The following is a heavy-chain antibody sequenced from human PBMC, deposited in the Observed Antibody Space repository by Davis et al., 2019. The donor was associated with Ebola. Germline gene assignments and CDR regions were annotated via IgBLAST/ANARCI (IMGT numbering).Heavy chain of an antibody. CDR1: GYTFTSYG. J-gene: IGHJ6*03. CDR2: ISAYTGNT. Sequence: ASVKVSCKASGYTFTSYGISWVRQAPGQGLEWMGWISAYTGNTNYAQKLQCRVTMTTDTSTSTAYMELRSLGSDDTAVYYCARDLRGIVVVPAAIGGDYYYYYMDVWGKGTTVTVSS. D-gene: IGHD2-2*02. V-gene: IGHV1-18*04. CDR3: ARDLRGIVVVPAAIGGDYYYYYMDV.